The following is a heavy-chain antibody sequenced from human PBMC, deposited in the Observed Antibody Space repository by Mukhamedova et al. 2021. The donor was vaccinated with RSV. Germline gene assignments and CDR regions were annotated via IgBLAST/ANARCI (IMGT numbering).Heavy chain of an antibody. J-gene: IGHJ4*02. Sequence: GLQWVSSISGSGDTTYFADSVKGRFTISRDNSKNTLYLQMSSLRVEDTAIYYCAKHLGHWGQGTLVTVST. CDR2: ISGSGDTT. CDR3: AKHLGH. V-gene: IGHV3-23*01.